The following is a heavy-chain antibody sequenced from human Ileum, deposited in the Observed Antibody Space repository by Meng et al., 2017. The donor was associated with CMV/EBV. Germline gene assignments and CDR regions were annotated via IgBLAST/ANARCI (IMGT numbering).Heavy chain of an antibody. D-gene: IGHD3-10*01. CDR2: ILSDGTRI. CDR1: GLTSSDYW. CDR3: VILPSGY. J-gene: IGHJ4*02. V-gene: IGHV3-74*03. Sequence: EAEVGEAGGSLIQPGGSLRRSCAVAGLTSSDYWVDWVRQGPGKGPVWVSRILSDGTRITYADSVKGRFTISGDNAKNTVYLQMNSLRDEDTAVYYCVILPSGYWGQGTLVTVSS.